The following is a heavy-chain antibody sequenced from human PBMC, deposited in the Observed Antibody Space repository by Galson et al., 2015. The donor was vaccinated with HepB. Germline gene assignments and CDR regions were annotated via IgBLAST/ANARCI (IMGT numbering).Heavy chain of an antibody. Sequence: SLRLSCAASGFTFSNAWMNWVRQAPGKGLEWVGRIKSKTDGGTTDYAAPVKGRFSISSDDSTNTLYLQMNSLKTEDTAVYYCTTDLLARRERRRMPTPFFDYWGQGTLVTVSS. D-gene: IGHD1-1*01. CDR2: IKSKTDGGTT. CDR3: TTDLLARRERRRMPTPFFDY. J-gene: IGHJ4*02. V-gene: IGHV3-15*07. CDR1: GFTFSNAW.